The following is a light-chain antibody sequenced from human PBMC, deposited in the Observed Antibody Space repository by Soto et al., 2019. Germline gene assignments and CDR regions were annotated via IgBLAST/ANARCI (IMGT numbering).Light chain of an antibody. CDR3: QQYNNWPRT. Sequence: EIVMTQSPATLSVSPGERATLSCRASQSVSSNLACYQQKPGQAPRLLIYGASTRATGIPARFSGRESGTEFTLTISSLQSEDFAVYYCQQYNNWPRTFGQGTKVEIK. CDR1: QSVSSN. J-gene: IGKJ1*01. V-gene: IGKV3-15*01. CDR2: GAS.